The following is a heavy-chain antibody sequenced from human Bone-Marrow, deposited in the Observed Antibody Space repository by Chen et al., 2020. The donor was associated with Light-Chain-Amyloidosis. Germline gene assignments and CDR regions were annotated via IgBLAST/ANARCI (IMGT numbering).Heavy chain of an antibody. CDR3: ARDVGADCSSGTCVESSGWHDY. V-gene: IGHV3-48*04. Sequence: EVQMLESGGGLVQPGGSLRLSCAASGFTFDDYGMGWVRRAPGKGLEWVAFITHTIHGTYYADSVKGRFTISRDNAKMSVYLAMNNLGVEDMGVYYCARDVGADCSSGTCVESSGWHDYWGQGALVTVSS. D-gene: IGHD6-19*01. CDR2: ITHTIHGT. J-gene: IGHJ4*02. CDR1: GFTFDDYG.